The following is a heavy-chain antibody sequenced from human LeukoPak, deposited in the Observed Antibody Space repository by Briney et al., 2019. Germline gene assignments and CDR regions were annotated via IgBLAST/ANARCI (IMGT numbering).Heavy chain of an antibody. V-gene: IGHV3-49*04. D-gene: IGHD3-9*01. CDR1: GFTFSDSY. J-gene: IGHJ3*02. CDR3: TSRIYDILTGLLSDAFDI. Sequence: GGSLRLSCAASGFTFSDSYMTWVRQAPGKGLEWVGFIRSKAYGGTTEYAASVKGRFTISRDDSKSIAYLQMNSLKTEDTAVYYCTSRIYDILTGLLSDAFDIWGQGTMVTVSS. CDR2: IRSKAYGGTT.